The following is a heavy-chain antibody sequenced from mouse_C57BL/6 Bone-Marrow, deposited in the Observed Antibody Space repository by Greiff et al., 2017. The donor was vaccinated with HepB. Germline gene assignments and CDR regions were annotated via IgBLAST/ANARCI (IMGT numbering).Heavy chain of an antibody. D-gene: IGHD2-2*01. CDR1: GYAFSSSW. CDR3: ARWGVVTTFDY. Sequence: VQVVESGPELVKPGASVKISCKASGYAFSSSWMNWVKQRPGKGLEWIGRIYPGDGDTNYNGKFKGKATLTADKSSSTAYMQLSSLTSEDSAVYFCARWGVVTTFDYWGQGTTLTVSS. V-gene: IGHV1-82*01. CDR2: IYPGDGDT. J-gene: IGHJ2*01.